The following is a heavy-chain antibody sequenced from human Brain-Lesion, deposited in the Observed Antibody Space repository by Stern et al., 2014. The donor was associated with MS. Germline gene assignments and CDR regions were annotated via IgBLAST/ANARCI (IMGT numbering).Heavy chain of an antibody. Sequence: QMQLVQSGAEVKKPGASVKVSCKASGYIFTGYYIHWVRQAPGQGLEWMAWINPNTGGSKSAQKFHGNATMSRDTTISPAYQEQSNSTTDDTAVYYCARDQRGITIFGVVTDYYYLGMDVWGQGTTVTVSS. J-gene: IGHJ6*02. CDR1: GYIFTGYY. CDR3: ARDQRGITIFGVVTDYYYLGMDV. V-gene: IGHV1-2*02. D-gene: IGHD3-3*01. CDR2: INPNTGGS.